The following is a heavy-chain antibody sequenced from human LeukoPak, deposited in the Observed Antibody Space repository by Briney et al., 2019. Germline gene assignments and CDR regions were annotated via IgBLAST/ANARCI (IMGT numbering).Heavy chain of an antibody. CDR3: AKTSGINDY. J-gene: IGHJ4*02. CDR1: GFTFSSYG. V-gene: IGHV3-23*01. CDR2: ISGSGSST. D-gene: IGHD3-10*01. Sequence: GGSLRLSCAASGFTFSSYGMNWVRQAPGKGLEWVSVISGSGSSTYYADSVKGRFTISRDNSKNTLYLQMNSLRAEDTAVYYCAKTSGINDYWGQGTLVTVSS.